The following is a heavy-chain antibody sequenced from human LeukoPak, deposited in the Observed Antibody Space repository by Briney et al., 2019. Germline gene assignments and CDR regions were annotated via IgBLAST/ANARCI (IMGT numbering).Heavy chain of an antibody. D-gene: IGHD3-22*01. V-gene: IGHV4-34*01. J-gene: IGHJ4*02. CDR3: AAYYYDSSGYSPPY. CDR2: INHSGST. Sequence: SETLSLTCAVYGGSFSGYYWSWIRQPPGKGLEWIGEINHSGSTNYNPSLKSRVTISVDTSKNQFSLKLSSVTAADTAVYYCAAYYYDSSGYSPPYWGQGTLVTVSS. CDR1: GGSFSGYY.